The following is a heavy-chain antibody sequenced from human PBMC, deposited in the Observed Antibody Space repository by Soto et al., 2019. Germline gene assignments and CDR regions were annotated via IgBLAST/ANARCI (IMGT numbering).Heavy chain of an antibody. D-gene: IGHD3-22*01. CDR3: ARDAPNTYYYDSSGYPELSFFDY. J-gene: IGHJ4*02. V-gene: IGHV3-30-3*01. CDR1: RFTFGSSA. Sequence: GGSLRLSCAAHRFTFGSSAMQCVGEAAFEWLEWVAVMSYDGSNKYYADSVKGRFTISRDNSKNTLYLQMNSLRAEDTAVYYCARDAPNTYYYDSSGYPELSFFDYWGQGP. CDR2: MSYDGSNK.